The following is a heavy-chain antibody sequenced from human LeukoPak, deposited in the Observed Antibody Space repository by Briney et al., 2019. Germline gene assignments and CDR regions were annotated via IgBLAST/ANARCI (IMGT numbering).Heavy chain of an antibody. D-gene: IGHD5-12*01. CDR1: GYSFTSYW. CDR2: IYPGDSDT. J-gene: IGHJ4*02. V-gene: IGHV5-51*01. CDR3: ASTLVATSPAFDY. Sequence: GESLKISCKGSGYSFTSYWIGWVRQTPGKGLEWMGIIYPGDSDTRYSPSFQGQVTISADKSISTAYLQWSSLKASDTAMYYCASTLVATSPAFDYWGQGTLVTVSS.